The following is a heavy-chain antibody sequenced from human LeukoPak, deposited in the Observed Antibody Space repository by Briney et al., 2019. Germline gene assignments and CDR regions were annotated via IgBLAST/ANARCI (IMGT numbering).Heavy chain of an antibody. J-gene: IGHJ4*02. Sequence: SETLSLTCTVSGASINSDYWTWVRQVAGKGLEWIGRIFASGSTNYNPYLRSRITMSVDTSKNQFSLDLSSVTAADTGVYYCVRGWAPRGEKRSSASWGQGTLVTVSS. V-gene: IGHV4-4*07. CDR3: VRGWAPRGEKRSSAS. D-gene: IGHD3-10*01. CDR1: GASINSDY. CDR2: IFASGST.